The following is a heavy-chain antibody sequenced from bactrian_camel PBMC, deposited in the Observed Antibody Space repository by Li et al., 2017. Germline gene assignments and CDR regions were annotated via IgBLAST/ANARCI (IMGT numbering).Heavy chain of an antibody. V-gene: IGHV3-3*01. J-gene: IGHJ6*01. D-gene: IGHD6*01. CDR2: IFSAGGST. Sequence: HVQLVESGGGAVQTGGSLRLSCEVSKYTYSSRCMGWFRQTPGKEREAVASIFSAGGSTYYADSVQGRFTISQNNAKDTVYLQMESLKFEDTAVYYCALAVPCMGWSMPAPKASDFGYWGQGTQVTVS. CDR1: KYTYSSRC. CDR3: ALAVPCMGWSMPAPKASDFGY.